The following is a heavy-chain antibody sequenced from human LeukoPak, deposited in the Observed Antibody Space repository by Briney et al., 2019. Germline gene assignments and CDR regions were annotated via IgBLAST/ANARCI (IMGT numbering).Heavy chain of an antibody. D-gene: IGHD1-1*01. V-gene: IGHV3-48*01. J-gene: IGHJ4*02. CDR1: GFTLTTYA. Sequence: GGSLRLSCTASGFTLTTYAMNWVRQAPGKGLEWVSYISSSSSTIYYADSVKGRFTISRDNAKNSLYLQMNSLRAEDTAVYYCASGRTGIPDYWGQGTLATVSS. CDR2: ISSSSSTI. CDR3: ASGRTGIPDY.